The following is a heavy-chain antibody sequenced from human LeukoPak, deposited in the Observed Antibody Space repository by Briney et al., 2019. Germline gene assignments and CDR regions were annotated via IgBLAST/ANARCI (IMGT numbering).Heavy chain of an antibody. CDR2: INHSGST. CDR3: ARIYGDGYTIDY. CDR1: GGSFSGYY. D-gene: IGHD5-24*01. J-gene: IGHJ4*02. V-gene: IGHV4-34*01. Sequence: SETLSLTCAVYGGSFSGYYWSWIRQPPGKGLEWIGEINHSGSTNYNPSLKSRVTISVDTSKNQFSLRLSSVTAADTAVYYCARIYGDGYTIDYWGQGTLVTVSS.